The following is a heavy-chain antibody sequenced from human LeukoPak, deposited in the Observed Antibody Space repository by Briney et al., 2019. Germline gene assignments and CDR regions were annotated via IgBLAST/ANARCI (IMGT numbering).Heavy chain of an antibody. J-gene: IGHJ4*02. D-gene: IGHD3-22*01. V-gene: IGHV4-31*03. CDR3: ARGGRSYYDSSADFDY. CDR2: INYSGRS. CDR1: GVSISSGGYY. Sequence: DPSQTLSLTCTVSGVSISSGGYYWSWIRQHPGKGLEWIGYINYSGRSYYNPSLKSRVTLSVDTSKNQFSLNLISVTAADTAVYYCARGGRSYYDSSADFDYWGQGTLVTVSS.